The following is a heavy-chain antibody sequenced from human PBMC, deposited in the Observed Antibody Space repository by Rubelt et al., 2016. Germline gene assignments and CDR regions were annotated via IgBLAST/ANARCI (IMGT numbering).Heavy chain of an antibody. CDR1: GGSFSGYY. V-gene: IGHV4-34*01. CDR2: INHSGST. J-gene: IGHJ4*02. D-gene: IGHD3-10*01. Sequence: QVQLQQWGAGLLKPSETLSLTCAVYGGSFSGYYWSWIRQPPGKGLEWIGEINHSGSTTYNPSLKSRVTLSVDTSKNQFPRKLSSVTAADTAVYYCARGPTSGTRFADLDLDYWGQGTLVTVSS. CDR3: ARGPTSGTRFADLDLDY.